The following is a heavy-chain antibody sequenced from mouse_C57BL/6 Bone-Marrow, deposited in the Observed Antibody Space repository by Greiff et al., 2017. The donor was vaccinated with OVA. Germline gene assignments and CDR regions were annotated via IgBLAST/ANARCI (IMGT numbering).Heavy chain of an antibody. CDR3: ASHYSNYVWFAY. Sequence: EVKVEESGGGLVQPGGSLKLSCAASGFTFSDYYMYWVRQTPEKRLEWVAYISNGGGSTYYPDTVKGRFTISRDNAKNTLYLQMSRLKSEDTAMYYCASHYSNYVWFAYWGQGTLVTVSA. V-gene: IGHV5-12*01. CDR1: GFTFSDYY. D-gene: IGHD2-5*01. J-gene: IGHJ3*01. CDR2: ISNGGGST.